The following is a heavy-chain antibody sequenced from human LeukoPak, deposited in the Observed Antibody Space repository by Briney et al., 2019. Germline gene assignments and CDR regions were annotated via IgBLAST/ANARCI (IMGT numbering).Heavy chain of an antibody. CDR3: ARHHIQHPHYFDY. CDR1: GGSISSYY. V-gene: IGHV4-59*08. CDR2: IYYTGSS. D-gene: IGHD2-2*01. Sequence: PSETLSLTCTVSGGSISSYYWNWIRQPPGKGLEWIGHIYYTGSSNYNPSLKSRVTISVDTSRNHFSLKLSAVTAADTAVYYCARHHIQHPHYFDYWGQGILVTVSS. J-gene: IGHJ4*02.